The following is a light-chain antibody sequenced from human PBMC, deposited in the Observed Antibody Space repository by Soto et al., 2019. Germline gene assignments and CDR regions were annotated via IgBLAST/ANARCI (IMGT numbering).Light chain of an antibody. J-gene: IGLJ1*01. CDR2: DVS. Sequence: QSALTQPASVSGSPGQSITISCTGTSSDVGGYNYVSWYQQHPGKAPKLMIYDVSNRPSGVSYRFSGSKSGNTASLTISGLQAEDEDDDYCSSYTSSSTLYVFGTGTKVTVL. V-gene: IGLV2-14*03. CDR3: SSYTSSSTLYV. CDR1: SSDVGGYNY.